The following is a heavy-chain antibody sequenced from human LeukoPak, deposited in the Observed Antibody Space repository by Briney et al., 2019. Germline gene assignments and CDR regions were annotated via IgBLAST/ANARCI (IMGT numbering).Heavy chain of an antibody. D-gene: IGHD2-2*01. Sequence: PGGSLRLSCAASGFIFTDYWMNWVRQAPGKGLEWVAMIKYDGIDKKYLDSVKGRFTISRDNAKNSLYLQMNSLRAEDTAVYYCARVAVSVVPAVHYMDGWGKGTTVTVSS. CDR1: GFIFTDYW. J-gene: IGHJ6*03. CDR2: IKYDGIDK. V-gene: IGHV3-7*01. CDR3: ARVAVSVVPAVHYMDG.